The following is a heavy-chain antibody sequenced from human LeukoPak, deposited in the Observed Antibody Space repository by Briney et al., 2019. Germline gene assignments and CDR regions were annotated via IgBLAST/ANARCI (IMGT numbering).Heavy chain of an antibody. D-gene: IGHD3-3*01. V-gene: IGHV3-64*05. CDR1: GFTSNSYV. CDR2: IRGDGAST. J-gene: IGHJ4*02. Sequence: GGSLRLSCSASGFTSNSYVMHWVRQAPGKGLEYVSGIRGDGASTYYAESVKGRFTISRDNSKNTLYVQMTSLRAEDTAVYYCVYQVQGVVKWGQGTLVTVSS. CDR3: VYQVQGVVK.